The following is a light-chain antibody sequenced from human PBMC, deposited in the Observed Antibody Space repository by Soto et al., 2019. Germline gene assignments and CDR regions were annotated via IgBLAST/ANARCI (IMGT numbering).Light chain of an antibody. V-gene: IGKV3-15*01. CDR1: QSVSSN. CDR2: GAS. Sequence: EIVMTQSPAALSVSPGERATLSCRASQSVSSNLAWYQQKPGQAPRLLIYGASTRATGIPVRFSGSGSGTEFTLTISSLQSADFAVYYCRQYNNWPSFTFGPGTNVDIK. J-gene: IGKJ3*01. CDR3: RQYNNWPSFT.